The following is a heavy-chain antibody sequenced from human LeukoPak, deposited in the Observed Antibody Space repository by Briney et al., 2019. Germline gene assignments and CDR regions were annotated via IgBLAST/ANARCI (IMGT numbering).Heavy chain of an antibody. D-gene: IGHD3-22*01. V-gene: IGHV3-23*01. CDR2: LSGSGGSA. Sequence: GGSLRLSCVASGFTFTNYAMTWVRRAPGKGLQWVSSLSGSGGSAYYADSVKGRFTISRDNSKNTLHLQMNSLRGEDTAVYYCARISSGFYSPFDYWGQGNLVTVSS. CDR1: GFTFTNYA. J-gene: IGHJ4*02. CDR3: ARISSGFYSPFDY.